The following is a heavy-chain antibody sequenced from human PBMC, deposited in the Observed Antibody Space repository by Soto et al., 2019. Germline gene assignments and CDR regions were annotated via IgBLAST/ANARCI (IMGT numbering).Heavy chain of an antibody. CDR3: ARATIFGPDNNWFDP. J-gene: IGHJ5*02. CDR1: GGSISSGGYS. CDR2: IYHSGST. D-gene: IGHD3-3*01. Sequence: SETLSLTCAVSGGSISSGGYSWSWIRQPPGKGLEWIGYIYHSGSTYYNPSHKSRVTISVDRSKNQFSLKLSSVTAADTAVYYCARATIFGPDNNWFDPWGQGTLVTVSS. V-gene: IGHV4-30-2*01.